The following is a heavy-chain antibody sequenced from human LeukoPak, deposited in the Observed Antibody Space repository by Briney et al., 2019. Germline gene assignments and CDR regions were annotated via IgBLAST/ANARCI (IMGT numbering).Heavy chain of an antibody. CDR3: ARDPTGTTL. CDR2: IYGGGST. J-gene: IGHJ4*02. Sequence: GGSLRLSCAASGFTVSSNYMSWVRQAPGKGLEWVSVIYGGGSTYYADSVKGRFTISRDNSKNTLYLQMTSLRVEDTAVYYCARDPTGTTLWGQGTLVTVSS. D-gene: IGHD1-1*01. CDR1: GFTVSSNY. V-gene: IGHV3-53*01.